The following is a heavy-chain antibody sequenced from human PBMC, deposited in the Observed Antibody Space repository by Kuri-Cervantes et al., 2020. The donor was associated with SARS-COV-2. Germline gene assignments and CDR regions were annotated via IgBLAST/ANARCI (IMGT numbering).Heavy chain of an antibody. Sequence: SVKVSCKASGGTFSSYAISWVRQAPGQGLEWMGGIIPIFGTANYAQKFQGRVTITADESTSTAYMELSSLRSEDTAVYYCARDGGDRGSRPSTFDYWGQGTLVTVSS. CDR3: ARDGGDRGSRPSTFDY. CDR1: GGTFSSYA. D-gene: IGHD2-21*02. J-gene: IGHJ4*02. CDR2: IIPIFGTA. V-gene: IGHV1-69*13.